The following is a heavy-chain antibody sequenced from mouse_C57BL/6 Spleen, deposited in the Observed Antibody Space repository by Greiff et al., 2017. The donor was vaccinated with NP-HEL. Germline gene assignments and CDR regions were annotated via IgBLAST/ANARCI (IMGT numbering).Heavy chain of an antibody. D-gene: IGHD2-4*01. Sequence: QVHVKQPGTELVKPGASVKLSCKASGYTFTSYWMHWVKQRPGQGLEWIGNINPSNGGTNYNEKFKSKATLTVDKSSSTAYMQLSSLTSEDSAVYYCARWDYDRYFDVWGTGTTVTVSS. CDR1: GYTFTSYW. CDR2: INPSNGGT. CDR3: ARWDYDRYFDV. V-gene: IGHV1-53*01. J-gene: IGHJ1*03.